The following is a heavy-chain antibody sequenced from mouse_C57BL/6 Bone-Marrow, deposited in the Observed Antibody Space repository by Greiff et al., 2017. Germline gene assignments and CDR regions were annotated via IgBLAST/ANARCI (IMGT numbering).Heavy chain of an antibody. Sequence: LMESGPGLVKPSQSLSLTCSVTGYSITSGYYWNWIRQFPGNKLEWMGYISYDGSNNYNPSLKNRISIPRDTSKNQFFLKLNSVTTEDTATYYCARRGDYYFDYWGQGTTLTVSS. CDR1: GYSITSGYY. CDR2: ISYDGSN. J-gene: IGHJ2*01. CDR3: ARRGDYYFDY. V-gene: IGHV3-6*01.